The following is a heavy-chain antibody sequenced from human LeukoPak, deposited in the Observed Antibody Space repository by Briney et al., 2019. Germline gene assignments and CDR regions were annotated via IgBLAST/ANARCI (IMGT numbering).Heavy chain of an antibody. CDR2: IYTSGST. Sequence: SETLSLTCTVSGGSISSYYWSWIRQPAGKGLEWIGRIYTSGSTNYNPSLKSRVTMSVDTSKNQFSLKLSSVTAADTAVYYCARDRPYYYDSSGYSGLFDYWGQGTLVTVSS. V-gene: IGHV4-4*07. J-gene: IGHJ4*02. CDR3: ARDRPYYYDSSGYSGLFDY. CDR1: GGSISSYY. D-gene: IGHD3-22*01.